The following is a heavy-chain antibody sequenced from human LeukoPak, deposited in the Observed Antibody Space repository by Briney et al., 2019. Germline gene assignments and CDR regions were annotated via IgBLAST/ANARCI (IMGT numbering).Heavy chain of an antibody. CDR1: GGSISSGGYS. V-gene: IGHV4-30-2*01. Sequence: PSETLSLTCAVSGGSISSGGYSWSWNRQPRGKGLEWIGYIYHSGSTYYNPSLKSRVTISVDRSKNQLSLKLSSVTAADTAVYYCARGPVSPKDYYYYYGMDVWGQGTTVTVSS. J-gene: IGHJ6*02. CDR3: ARGPVSPKDYYYYYGMDV. CDR2: IYHSGST. D-gene: IGHD2-8*01.